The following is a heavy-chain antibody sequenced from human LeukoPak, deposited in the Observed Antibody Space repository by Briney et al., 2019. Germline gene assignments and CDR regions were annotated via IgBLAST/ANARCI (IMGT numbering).Heavy chain of an antibody. J-gene: IGHJ4*02. CDR1: GFTFSRSW. D-gene: IGHD3-10*01. Sequence: GGSLILSCAASGFTFSRSWMIWVRQAPGKGLEWVTNIKEDGSQKFYVDSVKGRFTISRDNARNSLYLQMSSLRAEDTAVYYCARGFGDCWGQGTLVTVSS. CDR3: ARGFGDC. V-gene: IGHV3-7*04. CDR2: IKEDGSQK.